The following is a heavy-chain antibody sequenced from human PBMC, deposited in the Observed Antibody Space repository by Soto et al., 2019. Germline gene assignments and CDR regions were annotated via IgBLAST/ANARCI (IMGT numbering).Heavy chain of an antibody. J-gene: IGHJ4*02. CDR3: ARDWLGIDY. CDR2: INPYNGNT. CDR1: GYTFTSYG. D-gene: IGHD3-10*01. Sequence: QVQLVQSGAEVKKPGASVKVSCKASGYTFTSYGISWVRQAPGQGLEWMGWINPYNGNTNYAQKPQGRVTMTTDTSTNTAYMELRSLRSYDTAVYYCARDWLGIDYWGQGTLVTVSS. V-gene: IGHV1-18*01.